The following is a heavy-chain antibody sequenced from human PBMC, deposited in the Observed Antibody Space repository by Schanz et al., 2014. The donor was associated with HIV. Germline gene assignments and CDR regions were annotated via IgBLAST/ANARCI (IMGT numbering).Heavy chain of an antibody. CDR1: GFSFSSFS. V-gene: IGHV3-21*02. CDR3: ARGLHDYGDARTDY. CDR2: IGSGGGYK. Sequence: VQLVESGGGLVEPGGSLRLSCEASGFSFSSFSMNWVRQAPGKGLEWVSSIGSGGGYKYYADSVNGRFTISRDNAKNSLHLQMSRLGAEDTAVYYCARGLHDYGDARTDYWGQGILVTVSS. J-gene: IGHJ4*02. D-gene: IGHD4-17*01.